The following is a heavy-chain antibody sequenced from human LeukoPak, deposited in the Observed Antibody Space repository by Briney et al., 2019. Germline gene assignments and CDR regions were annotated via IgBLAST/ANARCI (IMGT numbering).Heavy chain of an antibody. D-gene: IGHD2-21*01. CDR3: ARGDVSGGGEDLDY. CDR1: GGTFSGYY. Sequence: SETLSLTCAVNGGTFSGYYWSWIRQPPGKGLEWIGEINHSGSTNYNPSLKSRVTISVDTSKNQFSLKLSSVTAADTAVYYCARGDVSGGGEDLDYWGQGTLVTVSS. V-gene: IGHV4-34*01. CDR2: INHSGST. J-gene: IGHJ4*02.